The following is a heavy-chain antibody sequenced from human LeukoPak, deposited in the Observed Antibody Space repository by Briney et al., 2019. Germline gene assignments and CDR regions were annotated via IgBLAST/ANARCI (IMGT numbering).Heavy chain of an antibody. CDR2: IYYSGST. CDR1: GGSISSSSYY. J-gene: IGHJ4*02. V-gene: IGHV4-39*01. Sequence: KSSETLSLTCTLSGGSISSSSYYWGWIRQPPGKGLEWIGSIYYSGSTYYNPSLKSRVTISVDTSKNQFSLKLSSVTAADTAVYYCARIRPGIAIDYWGQGTLVTVST. D-gene: IGHD2-21*01. CDR3: ARIRPGIAIDY.